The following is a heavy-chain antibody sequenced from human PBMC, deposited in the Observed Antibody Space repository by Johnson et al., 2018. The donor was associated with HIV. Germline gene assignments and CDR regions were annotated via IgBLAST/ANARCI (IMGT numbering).Heavy chain of an antibody. Sequence: MQLVESGGGLVQPGGSLRLSCAASGFTFSSHEMIWVRQSPGKGLEWISFIGSSDSVKTYADSVQGRFTISRDNAENSLFLQMNSLRAEDTAVYYCARARPNSYYYDSSGYPDAFDIWGQGTMVTVSS. CDR1: GFTFSSHE. CDR2: IGSSDSVK. V-gene: IGHV3-48*03. CDR3: ARARPNSYYYDSSGYPDAFDI. D-gene: IGHD3-22*01. J-gene: IGHJ3*02.